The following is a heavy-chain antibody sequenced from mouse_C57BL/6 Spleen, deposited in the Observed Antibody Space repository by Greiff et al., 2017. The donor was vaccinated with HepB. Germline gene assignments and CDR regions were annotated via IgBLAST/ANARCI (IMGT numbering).Heavy chain of an antibody. V-gene: IGHV1-19*01. J-gene: IGHJ2*01. CDR3: ARTHYYGSSYVLFDY. CDR2: INPYNGGT. CDR1: GYTFTDYY. Sequence: EVQLQQSGPVLVKLGASVKMSCKASGYTFTDYYMNWVKQSHGKSLEWIGVINPYNGGTSYNQKFKGKATLTVDKSSSTAYMELNSLTSEDSAVYYCARTHYYGSSYVLFDYWGQGTTLTVSS. D-gene: IGHD1-1*01.